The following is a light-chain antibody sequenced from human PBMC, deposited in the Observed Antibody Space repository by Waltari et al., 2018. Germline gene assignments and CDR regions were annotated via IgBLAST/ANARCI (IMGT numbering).Light chain of an antibody. J-gene: IGKJ4*01. Sequence: DIVMTQPPLSLPVTPGEPASISCRSSQSLLESNGYNHLDWYLQKPGQSPQLLIYLGSNRASGVPDRVSGSGSGTDFTLKISRVEAEDVGVYYCMQALQAPLTFGGGTKVEIK. CDR2: LGS. V-gene: IGKV2-28*01. CDR1: QSLLESNGYNH. CDR3: MQALQAPLT.